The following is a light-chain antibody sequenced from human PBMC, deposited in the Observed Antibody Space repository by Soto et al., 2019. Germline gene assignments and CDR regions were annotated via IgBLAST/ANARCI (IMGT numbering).Light chain of an antibody. Sequence: EIVLTQSPATLSLSPGERATLSCRASQSVSNSLAWYQQKPGQAPRLLIHDAFTRATGIPARFSGGGSGTDFTLTISSLEPEDFALYYCQQRSNWPPEYTFGQGTKLEI. CDR2: DAF. J-gene: IGKJ2*01. CDR3: QQRSNWPPEYT. V-gene: IGKV3-11*01. CDR1: QSVSNS.